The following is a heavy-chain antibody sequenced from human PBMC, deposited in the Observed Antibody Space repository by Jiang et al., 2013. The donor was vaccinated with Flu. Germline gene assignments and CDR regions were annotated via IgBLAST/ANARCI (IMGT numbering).Heavy chain of an antibody. CDR3: ARGSGTLI. Sequence: GAEVKKPGASVKVSCKASGYTFINYDIGWVRQAAGQGLEWMGWVNPGTGHTGYAPKFQGRVTMTTNTSIGTVYMEVNSLTSDDTAVYYCARGSGTLIWGQGTLVTVS. J-gene: IGHJ4*02. D-gene: IGHD3-10*01. CDR1: GYTFINYD. V-gene: IGHV1-8*02. CDR2: VNPGTGHT.